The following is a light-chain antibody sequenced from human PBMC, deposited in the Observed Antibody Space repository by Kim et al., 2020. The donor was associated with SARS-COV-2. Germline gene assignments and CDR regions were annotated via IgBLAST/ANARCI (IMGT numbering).Light chain of an antibody. CDR2: DVS. Sequence: QSITISCTGTSSDVGGYKYGSWYQQHPGKAPKVMIYDVSNRPSGVSNRFSGSKSGNTASLTISGLQAEDEADYYCSSYTSSSTNYVFGTGTKVTVL. V-gene: IGLV2-14*03. J-gene: IGLJ1*01. CDR1: SSDVGGYKY. CDR3: SSYTSSSTNYV.